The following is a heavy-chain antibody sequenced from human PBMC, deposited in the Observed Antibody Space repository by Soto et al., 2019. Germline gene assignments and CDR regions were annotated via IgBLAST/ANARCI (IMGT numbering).Heavy chain of an antibody. CDR1: GFTFSTYW. Sequence: GGSLRLSCAASGFTFSTYWMSWVRQAPGKGLEWVANIKQDKNEIYYADSVKGRFTISRDNAKNSLYLQMNGLRVEDTAVYFCARDKEDRSASGSRFDYWGQGVLVTVS. V-gene: IGHV3-7*01. CDR2: IKQDKNEI. J-gene: IGHJ4*02. CDR3: ARDKEDRSASGSRFDY. D-gene: IGHD6-19*01.